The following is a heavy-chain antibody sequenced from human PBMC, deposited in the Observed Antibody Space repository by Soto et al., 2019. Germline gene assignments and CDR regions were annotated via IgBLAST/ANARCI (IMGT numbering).Heavy chain of an antibody. Sequence: ASVKVSCKVSGYTLTELSMHWVRQAPGKGLEWMGGFDPEDGETIYAQKFQGRVTMTEDTSTDTAYMELSSLRSEDTAVYYCATLGVIVAPNNPGWFDPWGQGTLVTVSS. CDR2: FDPEDGET. D-gene: IGHD5-12*01. CDR3: ATLGVIVAPNNPGWFDP. CDR1: GYTLTELS. V-gene: IGHV1-24*01. J-gene: IGHJ5*02.